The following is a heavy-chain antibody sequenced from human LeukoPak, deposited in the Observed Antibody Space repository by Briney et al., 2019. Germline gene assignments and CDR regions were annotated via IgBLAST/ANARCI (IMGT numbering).Heavy chain of an antibody. CDR3: TRGGSNTSPLGYMDV. CDR1: GYTFTSYG. CDR2: ISAYNNNT. J-gene: IGHJ6*03. D-gene: IGHD2-2*01. Sequence: GASVKVSCKASGYTFTSYGINWVRQAPGQGVEWMGWISAYNNNTNYAPKLQGRVTMTTDTSTSTAYMELRSLRSDDTAVYYCTRGGSNTSPLGYMDVWGKGTTVTVSS. V-gene: IGHV1-18*01.